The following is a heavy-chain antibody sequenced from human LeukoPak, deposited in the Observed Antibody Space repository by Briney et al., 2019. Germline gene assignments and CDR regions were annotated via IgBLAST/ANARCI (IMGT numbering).Heavy chain of an antibody. CDR3: ARAIRGSKIASRYFLYYTDV. V-gene: IGHV1-69*06. J-gene: IGHJ6*03. D-gene: IGHD1-26*01. CDR1: GGTFSSYA. Sequence: ASVKVSCKASGGTFSSYAISWVRQAPGQGLEWMGGIIPIFGTANYAQRFQGRVTTTADKSTSTAYMELSGLRSEDTAVYFCARAIRGSKIASRYFLYYTDVWGKGTTLTVSS. CDR2: IIPIFGTA.